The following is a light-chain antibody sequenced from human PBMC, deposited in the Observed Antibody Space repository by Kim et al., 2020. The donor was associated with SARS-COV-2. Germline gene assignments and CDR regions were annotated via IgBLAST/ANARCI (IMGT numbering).Light chain of an antibody. J-gene: IGLJ3*02. Sequence: HSALTQPASVSGSPGQSSTISCTGTSSDVGGYIHVSWYQQHPGKAPKLIIYDVSKRPSGASDRFSGSKSANTASLTISGLQAEDEAEYYCASFTSSTTWVFGGGTQLTVL. CDR3: ASFTSSTTWV. CDR1: SSDVGGYIH. V-gene: IGLV2-14*01. CDR2: DVS.